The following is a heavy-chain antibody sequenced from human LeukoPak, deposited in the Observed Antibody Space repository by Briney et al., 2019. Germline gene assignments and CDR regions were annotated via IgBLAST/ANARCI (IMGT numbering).Heavy chain of an antibody. CDR3: ARDYWWNYDY. J-gene: IGHJ4*02. V-gene: IGHV3-30-3*01. CDR1: GFTFSSYA. D-gene: IGHD1-7*01. CDR2: ISKDGSDK. Sequence: GRSLRLSCAASGFTFSSYAMHWVRQAPGKGLEWVAVISKDGSDKYYPGSVRGRFTISRDNSKNTIYLQMDSLRAEDTAIYYCARDYWWNYDYWGQGTLVTVSS.